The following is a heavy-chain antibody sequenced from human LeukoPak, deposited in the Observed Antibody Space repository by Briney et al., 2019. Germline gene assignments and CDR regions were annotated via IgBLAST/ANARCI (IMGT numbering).Heavy chain of an antibody. J-gene: IGHJ3*01. V-gene: IGHV4-61*08. D-gene: IGHD3-22*01. Sequence: PSETLSLTCTVSGGSTSSSDYYWSWIRQPPGKGLEWIGYIYYSGSTKYNPYLKSRVTISIDTSKNQFSLKLSSVTAADTALYYCARGTGAYYYLWGQGTMVTVSS. CDR1: GGSTSSSDYY. CDR3: ARGTGAYYYL. CDR2: IYYSGST.